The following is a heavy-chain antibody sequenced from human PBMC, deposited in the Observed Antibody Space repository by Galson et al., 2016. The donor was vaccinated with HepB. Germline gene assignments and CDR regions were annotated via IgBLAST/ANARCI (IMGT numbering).Heavy chain of an antibody. D-gene: IGHD3-16*02. CDR3: ARGFRLGDLSSPRERDAFDM. J-gene: IGHJ3*02. CDR2: INSDGSST. CDR1: GFTFSSYW. V-gene: IGHV3-74*01. Sequence: SLRLSCAASGFTFSSYWMHWVHQAPGKGLVWVSRINSDGSSTSYADSVKGRFTISRDNSKNTLYLQMNSLRAEDTAVYYCARGFRLGDLSSPRERDAFDMWGQGTMVTVAS.